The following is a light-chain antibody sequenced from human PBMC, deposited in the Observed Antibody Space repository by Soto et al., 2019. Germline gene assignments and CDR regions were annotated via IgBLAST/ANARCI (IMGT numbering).Light chain of an antibody. CDR3: QQCSISPLT. J-gene: IGKJ4*01. V-gene: IGKV3-20*01. CDR2: DAS. CDR1: QDVTNNY. Sequence: EIVLTQSPGTLSLSPGERATLSCRASQDVTNNYLAWYQQKPDRAPRLLIHDASIRATGIPDRFSGSGSGTDFTLTISRLETEDFAVYYCQQCSISPLTFGGGTKVEIK.